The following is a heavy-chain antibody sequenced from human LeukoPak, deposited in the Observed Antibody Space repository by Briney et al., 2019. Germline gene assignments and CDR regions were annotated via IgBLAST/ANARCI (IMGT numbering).Heavy chain of an antibody. V-gene: IGHV4-34*01. CDR2: INHSGST. J-gene: IGHJ5*02. Sequence: TSETLSLTCAVYGGSFSGYYWSWIRHPPGKGREWMGEINHSGSTNYNPSLKSRVTISVDTSKNQFSLKLSSVTAADTAVYYCARGMRAVAGPRGWFDPWGQGTLVTVSS. D-gene: IGHD6-19*01. CDR1: GGSFSGYY. CDR3: ARGMRAVAGPRGWFDP.